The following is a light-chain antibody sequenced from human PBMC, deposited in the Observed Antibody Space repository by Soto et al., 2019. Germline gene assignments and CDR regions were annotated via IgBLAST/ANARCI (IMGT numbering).Light chain of an antibody. Sequence: SYELTQPPSVSVAPGQTARITCGGNDIARKTVHWYQQKPGQAPVLVVYDDDERPSGIPERFSGSNSGNTATLTISRVEDGDEADYYCQVWDISSDHHVFGTGTKVTVL. CDR3: QVWDISSDHHV. V-gene: IGLV3-21*02. CDR1: DIARKT. CDR2: DDD. J-gene: IGLJ1*01.